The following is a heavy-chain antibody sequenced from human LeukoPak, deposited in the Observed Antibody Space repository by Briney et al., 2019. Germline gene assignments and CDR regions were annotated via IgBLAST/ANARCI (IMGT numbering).Heavy chain of an antibody. D-gene: IGHD5-18*01. J-gene: IGHJ6*02. CDR3: ARGEFTWIQGSYGMNV. V-gene: IGHV3-23*01. CDR2: ISGSSGST. CDR1: GFTFSNYA. Sequence: GGSLRLSCAASGFTFSNYAMSWVRQAPGKGLEWVSSISGSSGSTSYADSVKGRFTISRDNSKNTLYLQMNSLRAEDTAVYYCARGEFTWIQGSYGMNVWGQGTTVTVSS.